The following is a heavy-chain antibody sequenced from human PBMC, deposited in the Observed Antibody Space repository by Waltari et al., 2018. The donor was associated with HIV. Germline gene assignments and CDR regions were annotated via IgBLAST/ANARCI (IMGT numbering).Heavy chain of an antibody. CDR3: GRASGSGWWWIDY. D-gene: IGHD6-19*01. CDR2: IKQDGSEK. CDR1: PFSFGNYW. Sequence: EVQLVESGGALVQPGGSLRLSCAASPFSFGNYWLKWVRQAPGKGLEWVGSIKQDGSEKYYVDSVRGRFTISRDNAQNSLDLQMTSLRPEDTAVYYCGRASGSGWWWIDYWGQGTLVTVSS. V-gene: IGHV3-7*01. J-gene: IGHJ4*02.